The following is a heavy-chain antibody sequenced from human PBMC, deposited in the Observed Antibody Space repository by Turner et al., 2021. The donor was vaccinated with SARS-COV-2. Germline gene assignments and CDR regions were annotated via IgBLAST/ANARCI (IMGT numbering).Heavy chain of an antibody. V-gene: IGHV4-4*07. CDR2: SYTSGST. D-gene: IGHD1-1*01. CDR1: GGYISSDY. CDR3: ARDRVQLGPVGMDV. J-gene: IGHJ6*02. Sequence: QVQLQESGPGLVKPSETLSLTCTVSGGYISSDYCSWTRQHAGKGLEWIGRSYTSGSTNYNPSLKSRVTMSVDTSKNQFSLKLSSETAADTAVYYCARDRVQLGPVGMDVWGQGTTVTVSS.